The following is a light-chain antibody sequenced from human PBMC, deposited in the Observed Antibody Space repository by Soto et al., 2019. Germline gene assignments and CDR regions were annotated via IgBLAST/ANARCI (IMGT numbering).Light chain of an antibody. Sequence: EIVLTQSTATLSLSPGERATLSCGASQSVTSNYLAWYQQKPGQAPRLLIYDASNRATGIPARFSGSGSGTEFTLTISSLQSEDFAVYYCQQYNDWPLLTFGGGTKVDIK. J-gene: IGKJ4*01. V-gene: IGKV3D-15*01. CDR1: QSVTSN. CDR2: DAS. CDR3: QQYNDWPLLT.